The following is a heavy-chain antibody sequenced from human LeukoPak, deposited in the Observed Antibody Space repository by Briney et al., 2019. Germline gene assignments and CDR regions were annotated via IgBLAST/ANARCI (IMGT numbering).Heavy chain of an antibody. J-gene: IGHJ4*02. CDR3: ANDYGVAVTAIPFEY. V-gene: IGHV3-23*01. CDR1: GFPFSNYV. CDR2: ISASGGYT. D-gene: IGHD2-21*02. Sequence: QTGGSLRPSCAASGFPFSNYVMTWVRQAPGQGLEWVSTISASGGYTYNADSVKGRFTISRDNSKNTLYLQMHSLRAEDTAIYYCANDYGVAVTAIPFEYWGQGALVTVSS.